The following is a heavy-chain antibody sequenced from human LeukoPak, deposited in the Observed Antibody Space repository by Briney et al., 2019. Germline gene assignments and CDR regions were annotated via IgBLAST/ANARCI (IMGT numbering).Heavy chain of an antibody. CDR1: GFTFSSYG. CDR3: ARGRGCSTMACYPDY. Sequence: GRSLRLSCAASGFTFSSYGMHWVRQAPGKGLEWVAVISYDGSNKYYADSVKGRFTISRDNAKKSLYLQMNSLRAEDTALYYCARGRGCSTMACYPDYWGQGTLVTVSS. J-gene: IGHJ4*02. CDR2: ISYDGSNK. V-gene: IGHV3-30*03. D-gene: IGHD3-10*01.